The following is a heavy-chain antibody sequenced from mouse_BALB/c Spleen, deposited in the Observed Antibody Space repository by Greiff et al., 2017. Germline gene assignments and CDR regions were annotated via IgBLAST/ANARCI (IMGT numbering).Heavy chain of an antibody. V-gene: IGHV1-67*01. J-gene: IGHJ4*01. CDR2: ISTYYGNT. D-gene: IGHD2-4*01. CDR1: GYTFTDYA. CDR3: ARSEDYPYAMDY. Sequence: VKLQESGPELVRPGVSVKISCKGSGYTFTDYAMHWVKQSHAKSLEWIGVISTYYGNTNYNQKFKGKATMTVDKSSSTAYMELARLTSEDSAIYYCARSEDYPYAMDYWGQGTSVTVSS.